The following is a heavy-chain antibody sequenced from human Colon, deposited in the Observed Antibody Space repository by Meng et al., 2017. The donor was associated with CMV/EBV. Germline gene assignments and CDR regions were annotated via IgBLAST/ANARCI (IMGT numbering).Heavy chain of an antibody. CDR1: GFTFSNYW. Sequence: RLSCAVSGFTFSNYWMYWVRQTPGKGLVCVARIKTDGSTTEYADSVKGRFTISRDNGRNTLYLQMNSLRGEDTAVYFCVSGLVGTGNYWAQGTLVTSPQ. V-gene: IGHV3-74*03. J-gene: IGHJ4*02. D-gene: IGHD1-14*01. CDR3: VSGLVGTGNY. CDR2: IKTDGSTT.